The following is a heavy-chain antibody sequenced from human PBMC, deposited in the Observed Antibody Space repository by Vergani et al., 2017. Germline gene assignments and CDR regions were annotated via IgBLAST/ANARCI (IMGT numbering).Heavy chain of an antibody. CDR3: ARELSGSYSLDY. D-gene: IGHD1-26*01. CDR1: GYTFTSYG. J-gene: IGHJ4*02. CDR2: ISAYNGNT. Sequence: QVQLVQSGAEVKKPGASVKVSCKASGYTFTSYGISWVRQAPGQGLEWMGWISAYNGNTNYAQKFQGRVTITADESTSTAYMELSSLRSEDTAVYYCARELSGSYSLDYWGQGTLVTVSS. V-gene: IGHV1-18*04.